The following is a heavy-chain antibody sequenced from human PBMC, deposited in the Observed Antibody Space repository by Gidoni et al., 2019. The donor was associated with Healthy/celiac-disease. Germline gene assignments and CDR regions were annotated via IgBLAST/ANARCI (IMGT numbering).Heavy chain of an antibody. CDR1: GFTFSSYG. Sequence: QVQLVEYGGGVVQPGRSLRLSRAASGFTFSSYGMHWVRQAPGKGLEWVAVIWYDGSNKYYADSVKGRFTISRDNSKNTLYLQMNSLRAEDTAVYYCARSPCSGGSCYWWYFDLWGRGTLVTVSS. D-gene: IGHD2-15*01. J-gene: IGHJ2*01. CDR3: ARSPCSGGSCYWWYFDL. V-gene: IGHV3-33*01. CDR2: IWYDGSNK.